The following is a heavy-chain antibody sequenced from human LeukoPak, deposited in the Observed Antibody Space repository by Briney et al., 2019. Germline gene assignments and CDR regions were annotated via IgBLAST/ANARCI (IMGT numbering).Heavy chain of an antibody. Sequence: GGSLRLSCADSGFTFCSSSMNWVPHALGKGLECVSSISSSSSYIYYTHSVKGRFTLSRDNAKNSLYRQMNSQRAEDTAVYYCAREPWAGDGYNYPDYWGQGTLVTVSS. J-gene: IGHJ4*02. V-gene: IGHV3-21*01. CDR2: ISSSSSYI. CDR1: GFTFCSSS. D-gene: IGHD5-24*01. CDR3: AREPWAGDGYNYPDY.